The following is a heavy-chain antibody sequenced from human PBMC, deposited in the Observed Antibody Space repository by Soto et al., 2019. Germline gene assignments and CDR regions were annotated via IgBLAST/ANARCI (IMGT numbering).Heavy chain of an antibody. J-gene: IGHJ4*02. CDR2: IYYSGST. CDR1: GGSISSGGYY. Sequence: SETLSLTCTVSGGSISSGGYYWSWIRQHPGKGLEWIGYIYYSGSTYYNPSLKSRVTISVDTSKNQFSLKLSSVTAADTAVYYCARVGLTVTRFDYWGQGTLVTVSS. CDR3: ARVGLTVTRFDY. D-gene: IGHD4-17*01. V-gene: IGHV4-31*03.